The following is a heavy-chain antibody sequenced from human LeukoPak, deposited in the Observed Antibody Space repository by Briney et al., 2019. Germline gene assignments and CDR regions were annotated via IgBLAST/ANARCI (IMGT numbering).Heavy chain of an antibody. CDR3: ARVPYWAGGYMDV. CDR2: IKQDGREK. J-gene: IGHJ6*03. D-gene: IGHD3-16*01. Sequence: GGSLRLSCAASGFTFSSYWMTWVRQAPGKGLEWVANIKQDGREKYYVDSVKGRFTISRDNAKNSLYLQMNSLRAEDTAVYYCARVPYWAGGYMDVWGKGTTVTVSS. V-gene: IGHV3-7*01. CDR1: GFTFSSYW.